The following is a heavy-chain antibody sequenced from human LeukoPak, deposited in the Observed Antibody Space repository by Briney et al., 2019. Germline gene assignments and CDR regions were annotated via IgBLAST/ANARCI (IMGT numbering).Heavy chain of an antibody. D-gene: IGHD2-2*01. CDR2: ITGSSTTI. J-gene: IGHJ4*02. V-gene: IGHV3-48*01. CDR1: GFTFSSYN. CDR3: VRDRYQLPQYYFDY. Sequence: GGSLRLSCAASGFTFSSYNMNWVRQAPGKGLEWVAYITGSSTTIYYADSVKGRFTISRDYAQNSLYLQMNSLRAEDTAVYYCVRDRYQLPQYYFDYWGQGTLVTVSS.